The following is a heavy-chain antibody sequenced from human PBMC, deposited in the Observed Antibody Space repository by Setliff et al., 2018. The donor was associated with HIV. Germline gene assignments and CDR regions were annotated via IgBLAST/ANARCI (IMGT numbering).Heavy chain of an antibody. CDR1: GGSASNSRYY. CDR2: IHYNEKT. V-gene: IGHV4-39*01. Sequence: SETLSLTCTVSGGSASNSRYYWAWIRQPPGKGLEYIGSIHYNEKTYYNPSLKSRVTISMDTSTNQFSLKLSSVTAADTAVYFCARHFPSISLFFGDPGPFDRWGQGALVTVS. CDR3: ARHFPSISLFFGDPGPFDR. J-gene: IGHJ4*02. D-gene: IGHD3-10*01.